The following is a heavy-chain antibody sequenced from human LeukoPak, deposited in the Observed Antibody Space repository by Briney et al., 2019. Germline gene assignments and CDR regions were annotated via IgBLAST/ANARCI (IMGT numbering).Heavy chain of an antibody. CDR2: INPNSGGT. D-gene: IGHD3-22*01. Sequence: ASVKVSCKASGYTFTGYYMHWVRQAPGQGLEWMGWINPNSGGTNDAQKFQGRVTMTRDTSISTAYMELSRLRSDDTAVYYCARPMGPRDSSGYYDYWGQGTLVTVSS. CDR3: ARPMGPRDSSGYYDY. CDR1: GYTFTGYY. J-gene: IGHJ4*02. V-gene: IGHV1-2*02.